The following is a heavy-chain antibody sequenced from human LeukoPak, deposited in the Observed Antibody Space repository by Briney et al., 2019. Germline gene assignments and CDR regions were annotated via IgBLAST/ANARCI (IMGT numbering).Heavy chain of an antibody. V-gene: IGHV5-51*01. Sequence: GESLKISCKGSGYRFSSYWIGWVRQMPGKGLEWMGIIYPGDSDTRYSPSFQGQVTISADKSISTAYLQWSSLKASDTAMYYCARLDDCSGGSCYGGFDYWGQGTLVTVSS. CDR1: GYRFSSYW. J-gene: IGHJ4*02. D-gene: IGHD2-15*01. CDR3: ARLDDCSGGSCYGGFDY. CDR2: IYPGDSDT.